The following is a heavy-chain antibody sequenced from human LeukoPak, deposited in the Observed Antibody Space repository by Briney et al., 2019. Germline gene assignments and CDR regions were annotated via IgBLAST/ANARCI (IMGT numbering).Heavy chain of an antibody. CDR3: ARDSLTGTTKPLDY. CDR2: IYYSGST. CDR1: GGSIISSSYY. V-gene: IGHV4-39*07. D-gene: IGHD1-7*01. J-gene: IGHJ4*02. Sequence: PSETLSLTCTVSGGSIISSSYYWGWIRQPPGKGLEWIGSIYYSGSTYYNPSLKSRVTISVDTSKNQFSLKLSSVTAADTAVYYCARDSLTGTTKPLDYWGQGTLVTVSS.